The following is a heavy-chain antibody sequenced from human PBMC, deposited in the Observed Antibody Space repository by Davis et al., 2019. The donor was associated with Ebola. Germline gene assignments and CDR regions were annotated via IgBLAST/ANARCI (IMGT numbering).Heavy chain of an antibody. J-gene: IGHJ6*02. CDR1: GGSFSGYY. V-gene: IGHV4-34*01. CDR2: INYSGST. Sequence: MPSETLSLTCAVYGGSFSGYYWNWIRQPPGKGLEWIGEINYSGSTNYNPSLKRRVTISVDTSKNQFSLKLSSVTAADTAVYYCARGGGFGGYGMDVWGQGTTVTVSS. CDR3: ARGGGFGGYGMDV. D-gene: IGHD3-10*01.